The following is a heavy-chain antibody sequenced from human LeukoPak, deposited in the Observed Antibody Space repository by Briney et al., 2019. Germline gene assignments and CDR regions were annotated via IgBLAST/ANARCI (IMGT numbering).Heavy chain of an antibody. CDR3: ARALDCSSTRCYAGGFDY. V-gene: IGHV3-66*01. D-gene: IGHD2-2*01. CDR2: IYSGGST. J-gene: IGHJ4*02. CDR1: GFTVSSNY. Sequence: GGSLRLSCAASGFTVSSNYMSWVRQVPGKGLEWVSVIYSGGSTYYADSVKGRFTISRDNFKNTLYLQMNSLRAEDTAVYYCARALDCSSTRCYAGGFDYWGQGTLVTVSS.